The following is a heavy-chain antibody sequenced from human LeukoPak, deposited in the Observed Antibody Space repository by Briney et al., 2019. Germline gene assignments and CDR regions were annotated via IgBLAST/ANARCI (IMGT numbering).Heavy chain of an antibody. D-gene: IGHD5-24*01. CDR3: ARGPRWYGCFDY. CDR2: SSGSGGSK. CDR1: GFTFSSYA. Sequence: PGGSLRLSCAASGFTFSSYAMNWVRQAPGKGLEWVSGSSGSGGSKYYADSVKGRFTISRDNSNNTLYLQMNSLRAEDTAVYYCARGPRWYGCFDYWGQGTLVTVSS. J-gene: IGHJ4*02. V-gene: IGHV3-23*01.